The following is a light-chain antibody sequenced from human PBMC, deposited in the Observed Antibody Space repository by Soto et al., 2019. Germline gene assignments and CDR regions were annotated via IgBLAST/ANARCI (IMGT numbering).Light chain of an antibody. J-gene: IGKJ1*01. Sequence: DIQMTQSPSSLSASVGDRVTITCRASQGISNYLVWYQQKPGKVPKLLIYAASTLQSGVPSRFSGSGSGTDFTLNIRSLQPEDVATYYCQNYKVAPWTFGQGTKVEIK. V-gene: IGKV1-27*01. CDR3: QNYKVAPWT. CDR2: AAS. CDR1: QGISNY.